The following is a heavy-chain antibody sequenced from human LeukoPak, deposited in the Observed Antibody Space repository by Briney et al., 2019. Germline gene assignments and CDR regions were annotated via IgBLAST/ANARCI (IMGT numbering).Heavy chain of an antibody. J-gene: IGHJ4*02. CDR1: GGSISSYY. CDR2: IYTSGST. D-gene: IGHD3-3*01. Sequence: PSETLSLTCTVSGGSISSYYWSWIRQPAGKGLEWVVRIYTSGSTNYNPSLKSRVTISVDTSKNQFSLKLSSVTAADTAVYYCARGLRFLEWRSLPAYFDYWGQGTLVTVSS. V-gene: IGHV4-4*07. CDR3: ARGLRFLEWRSLPAYFDY.